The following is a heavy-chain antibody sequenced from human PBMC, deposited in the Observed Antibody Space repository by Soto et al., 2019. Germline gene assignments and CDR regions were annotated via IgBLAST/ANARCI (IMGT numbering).Heavy chain of an antibody. V-gene: IGHV3-23*01. J-gene: IGHJ4*01. CDR2: ISGSSSTT. D-gene: IGHD4-17*01. CDR3: APTRYDYGDDAVGY. CDR1: GFTFNKYA. Sequence: ETLRLSCVASGFTFNKYAMTWVRQAPGKGLEWVSSISGSSSTTYYADSVKGRFTISRDNSKNTVYLHMNSLRTEDTAVYYCAPTRYDYGDDAVGYWGQGTLVTVSS.